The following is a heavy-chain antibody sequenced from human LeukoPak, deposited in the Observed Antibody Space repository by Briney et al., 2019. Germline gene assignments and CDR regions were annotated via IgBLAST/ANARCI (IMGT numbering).Heavy chain of an antibody. J-gene: IGHJ4*02. V-gene: IGHV4-30-2*01. D-gene: IGHD3-10*01. CDR3: ARDGSGTYGGFDY. Sequence: SETLSLTCAVSGGSISSGGYCWSWIRQPPGKGLEWIGYIYHSGTTYYNPSLKSRVTISVDRSKNQFSLSLTSVTAADTAVYYCARDGSGTYGGFDYWGQGTLVTVSS. CDR1: GGSISSGGYC. CDR2: IYHSGTT.